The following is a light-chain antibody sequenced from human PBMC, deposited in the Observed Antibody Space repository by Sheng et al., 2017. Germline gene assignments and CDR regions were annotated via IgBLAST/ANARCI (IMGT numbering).Light chain of an antibody. J-gene: IGKJ4*01. Sequence: EIVLTQSPATLSLSPGERATLSCRASQSVSSYLAWYQQKPGQAPRLLIYDASNRATGIPARFSGSGSGTDFTLTISSLEPEDFATYFCQQASSFPPTFGGGTKVEIK. CDR1: QSVSSY. V-gene: IGKV3-11*01. CDR3: QQASSFPPT. CDR2: DAS.